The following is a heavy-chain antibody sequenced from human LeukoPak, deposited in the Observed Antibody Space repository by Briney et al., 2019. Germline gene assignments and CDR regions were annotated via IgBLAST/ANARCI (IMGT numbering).Heavy chain of an antibody. CDR3: ARSRSGYSYDHAAFDI. CDR1: GGSITSSTSY. V-gene: IGHV4-39*01. CDR2: IYYSGST. D-gene: IGHD5-18*01. J-gene: IGHJ3*02. Sequence: PSETLSLTCTVSGGSITSSTSYWGWIRQPPGKGLEWIGTIYYSGSTYYNPSLKSRATMSVDTSKNQFSLKLSSVTAADTAVYYCARSRSGYSYDHAAFDIWGQGTMVTVSS.